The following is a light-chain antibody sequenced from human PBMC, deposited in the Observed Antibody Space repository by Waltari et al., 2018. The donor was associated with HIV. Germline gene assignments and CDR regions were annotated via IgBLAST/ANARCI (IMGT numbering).Light chain of an antibody. V-gene: IGLV3-21*04. CDR2: EDS. Sequence: SYALTQPPSVSVAPGKTARITCGGDNIGGKLVHWYQQKPGRAPVLVICEDSDRPSGSPERFAGSNSGNTATLTISRVEGGDEADYYCQVWVDSRDVAVIFGGGTKLTVL. J-gene: IGLJ2*01. CDR3: QVWVDSRDVAVI. CDR1: NIGGKL.